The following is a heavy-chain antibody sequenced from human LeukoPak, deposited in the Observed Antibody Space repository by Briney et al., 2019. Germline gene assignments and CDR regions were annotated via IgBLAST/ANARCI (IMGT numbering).Heavy chain of an antibody. Sequence: ASVTVSYKASGYDFTDRYMHWVRQVPGQGLERMGFIKPESGFTNYAEKFQDRVTMSRDTSITTVYMELSSLGSGDTALYYCSTEDKYCKTTTCDDYWGQGTLVTVSS. CDR2: IKPESGFT. V-gene: IGHV1-2*02. CDR1: GYDFTDRY. CDR3: STEDKYCKTTTCDDY. D-gene: IGHD2/OR15-2a*01. J-gene: IGHJ4*02.